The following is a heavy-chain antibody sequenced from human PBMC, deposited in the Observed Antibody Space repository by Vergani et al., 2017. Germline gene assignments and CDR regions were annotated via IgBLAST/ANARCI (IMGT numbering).Heavy chain of an antibody. CDR1: GGSISSGDYY. CDR2: IYYSGST. J-gene: IGHJ2*01. CDR3: ARGNGVLQLWYPGWYFDL. Sequence: QVQLQESGPGLVKPSQTLSLTCTVSGGSISSGDYYWSWIRQPPGKGLEWIGYIYYSGSTYYNPSLKSRVTISVDTSKNQFSLKLSSVTAADTAVYYCARGNGVLQLWYPGWYFDLWGRGTLVTVS. V-gene: IGHV4-30-4*08. D-gene: IGHD5-18*01.